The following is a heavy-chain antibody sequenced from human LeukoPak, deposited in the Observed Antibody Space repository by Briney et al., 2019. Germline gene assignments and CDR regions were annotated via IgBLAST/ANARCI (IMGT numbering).Heavy chain of an antibody. CDR1: GYTFTNYY. D-gene: IGHD3/OR15-3a*01. V-gene: IGHV1-2*02. Sequence: VASVKVSCKASGYTFTNYYIHWVRQAPGQGLEWMGWINPNSGGTNSAQKFQGRVTMTRDTSISTAYLDLSSLRSDDTAVYFCARDKDWQFDYWGQGTLVTVSS. CDR2: INPNSGGT. J-gene: IGHJ4*02. CDR3: ARDKDWQFDY.